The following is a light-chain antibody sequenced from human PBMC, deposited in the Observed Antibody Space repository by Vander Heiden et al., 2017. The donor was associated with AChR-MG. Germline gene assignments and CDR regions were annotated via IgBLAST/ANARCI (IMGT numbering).Light chain of an antibody. CDR1: SLRSYY. V-gene: IGLV3-19*01. CDR3: NSRDSSGNHLV. Sequence: VSVALGQTVRITCQGDSLRSYYASWYQQKPGQAPVLVIYGKNNRPSGIPDRFSGSSSGNTASLTITGAQAEDEADYYCNSRDSSGNHLVFGGGTKLTVL. J-gene: IGLJ2*01. CDR2: GKN.